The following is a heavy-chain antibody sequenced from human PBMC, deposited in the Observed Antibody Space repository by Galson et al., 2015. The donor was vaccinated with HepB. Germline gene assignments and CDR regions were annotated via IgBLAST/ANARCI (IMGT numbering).Heavy chain of an antibody. V-gene: IGHV3-30*18. J-gene: IGHJ3*02. Sequence: SLRLSCAASGFTFSSYGMHWVRQAPGKGLEWVAVISYDGSNKYYADSVKGRFTISRDNSKNTLYLQMNSLRAEDTAVYYCAKADTLPGAFDIWGQGTMVTVSS. CDR2: ISYDGSNK. D-gene: IGHD5-18*01. CDR1: GFTFSSYG. CDR3: AKADTLPGAFDI.